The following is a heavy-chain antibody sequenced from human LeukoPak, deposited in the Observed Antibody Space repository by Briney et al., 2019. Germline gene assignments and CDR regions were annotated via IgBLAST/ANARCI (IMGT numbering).Heavy chain of an antibody. CDR3: ARGVGSGWYLEDYYYMDV. CDR1: GLTFSSYS. Sequence: QAGGSLRLSCAASGLTFSSYSMNWVRQARGKGLEWVSYISSSSNTIYYADSVKGRFTISRDNAKNSLYLQMNSLRAEDTAVYYCARGVGSGWYLEDYYYMDVWGKGTTVTVSS. D-gene: IGHD6-19*01. J-gene: IGHJ6*03. V-gene: IGHV3-48*01. CDR2: ISSSSNTI.